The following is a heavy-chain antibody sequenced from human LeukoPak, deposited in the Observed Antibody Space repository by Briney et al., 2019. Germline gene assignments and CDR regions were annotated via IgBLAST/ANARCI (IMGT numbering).Heavy chain of an antibody. J-gene: IGHJ4*02. CDR3: PRLNYDFWSGYIFDY. CDR2: INHSGST. CDR1: GGSFSGYY. D-gene: IGHD3-3*01. V-gene: IGHV4-34*01. Sequence: SETLSLTCAVYGGSFSGYYWSWIRQPPGKGLEWIGEINHSGSTNYNPSLKSRVTISVDTSKNQFSLKLSSVTAADTAVYYCPRLNYDFWSGYIFDYWGQGTLVTVSS.